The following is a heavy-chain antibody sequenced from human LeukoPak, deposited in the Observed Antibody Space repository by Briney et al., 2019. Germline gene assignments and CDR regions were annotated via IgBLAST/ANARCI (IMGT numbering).Heavy chain of an antibody. CDR1: GGSFSGYY. V-gene: IGHV4-34*01. Sequence: SETLSLTCAVYGGSFSGYYWSWIRQPPGKGLEWIGEINHSGSTNYNPSLKSRLTIFVDTSKNQFSLRLNSVTAADTALYYCAKRKGVWGNYFDPWGQGTLVTVSS. D-gene: IGHD3-16*01. CDR3: AKRKGVWGNYFDP. CDR2: INHSGST. J-gene: IGHJ5*02.